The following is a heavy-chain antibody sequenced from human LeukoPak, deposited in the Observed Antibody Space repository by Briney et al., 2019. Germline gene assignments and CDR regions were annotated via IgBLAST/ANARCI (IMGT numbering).Heavy chain of an antibody. J-gene: IGHJ3*02. Sequence: GESLKISCKGSGYSFTSYWIGWVRQMPGKGLAWMGIIYPVVSDTRDSPFFQGQVTISADKSISTAYLQWSSLKASDTAMYYCASRLTGYSSGWYAGSAFDIWGQGTMVTVSS. CDR2: IYPVVSDT. V-gene: IGHV5-51*01. CDR1: GYSFTSYW. CDR3: ASRLTGYSSGWYAGSAFDI. D-gene: IGHD6-19*01.